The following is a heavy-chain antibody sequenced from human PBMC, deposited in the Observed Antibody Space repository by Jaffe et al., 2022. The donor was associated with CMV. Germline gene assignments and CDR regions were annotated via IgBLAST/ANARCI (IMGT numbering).Heavy chain of an antibody. D-gene: IGHD5-18*01. CDR3: ARDVSWIQLWFGLDY. CDR1: GFTFSSYS. Sequence: EVQLVESGGGLVQPGGSLRLSCAASGFTFSSYSMNWVRQAPGKGLEWVSYISSSSSTIYYADSVKGRFTISRDNAKNSLYLQMNSLRDEDTAVYYCARDVSWIQLWFGLDYWGQGTLVTVSS. CDR2: ISSSSSTI. J-gene: IGHJ4*02. V-gene: IGHV3-48*02.